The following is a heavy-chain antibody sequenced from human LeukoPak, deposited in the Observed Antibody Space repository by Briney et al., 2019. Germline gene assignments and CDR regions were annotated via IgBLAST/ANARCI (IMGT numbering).Heavy chain of an antibody. Sequence: SETLSLTCSVSGDSISYFYWSWIRQAAGKGLEWIGRISGSGSTDYNASLKSRVTMPVDTSKNQLSLKVISVTAADTAVYYCARGLGRTAMVMWGDYFDSWGQGTLVTVSS. V-gene: IGHV4-4*07. CDR3: ARGLGRTAMVMWGDYFDS. CDR2: ISGSGST. D-gene: IGHD5-18*01. CDR1: GDSISYFY. J-gene: IGHJ4*02.